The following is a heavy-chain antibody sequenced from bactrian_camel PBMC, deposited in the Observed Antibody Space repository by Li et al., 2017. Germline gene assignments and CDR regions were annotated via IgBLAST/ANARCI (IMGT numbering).Heavy chain of an antibody. V-gene: IGHV3S53*01. CDR3: AVEVWRPLSVSVGGDCAGDDEYNY. CDR2: IDSANRP. D-gene: IGHD1*01. J-gene: IGHJ4*01. Sequence: HVQLVESGGGSVQAGGSLRLSCDGHGSTYSPYCLAWFRQTPGQEREEVAFIDSANRPTYAASVKGRFAVSRDNAKSTVYLQMNSLKPDDTATYFCAVEVWRPLSVSVGGDCAGDDEYNYWGRGTQVTVS. CDR1: GSTYSPYC.